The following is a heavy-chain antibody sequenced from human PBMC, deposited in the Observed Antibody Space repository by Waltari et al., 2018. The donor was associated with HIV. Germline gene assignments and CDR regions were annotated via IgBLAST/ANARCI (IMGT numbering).Heavy chain of an antibody. CDR3: ATVRYYYDSSGYDY. D-gene: IGHD3-22*01. CDR1: GYTLNELS. V-gene: IGHV1-24*01. Sequence: QVQLVQSGAEVKKPGASVKVSCKVSGYTLNELSMHRVRKAPGKGLEWRGGFDPEDGETIYAQKFQGRVTMTEDTSTDTAYMELSSLRSEDTAVYYCATVRYYYDSSGYDYWGQGTLVTVSS. CDR2: FDPEDGET. J-gene: IGHJ4*02.